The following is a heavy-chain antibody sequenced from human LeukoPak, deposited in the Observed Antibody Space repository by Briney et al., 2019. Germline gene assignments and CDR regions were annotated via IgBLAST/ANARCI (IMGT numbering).Heavy chain of an antibody. CDR3: ARRGTSGNYQMLHFDS. Sequence: GSLRLSCAASGFTFSSYAMSWIRQPPGRGLESVGYVYDTGDTNYNPSLKSRVTMSLDTSKNQFSLTLSSVTAADTAIYYCARRGTSGNYQMLHFDSWGQGILVTVSS. CDR2: VYDTGDT. CDR1: GFTFSSYA. D-gene: IGHD1-7*01. V-gene: IGHV4-59*08. J-gene: IGHJ4*02.